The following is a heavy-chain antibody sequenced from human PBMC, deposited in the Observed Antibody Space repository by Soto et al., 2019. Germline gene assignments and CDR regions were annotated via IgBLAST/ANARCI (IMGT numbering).Heavy chain of an antibody. CDR1: GYSFTSYW. V-gene: IGHV5-10-1*01. CDR3: ARHLYSSGWTPRGYYGMDV. CDR2: IDPSDSYT. Sequence: GESLKISCKGSGYSFTSYWISWVRQMPGKGLEWMGRIDPSDSYTNYSPSFQGHVTISADKSISTAYLQWSSLKASDTAMYYCARHLYSSGWTPRGYYGMDVWGRGTTVTVSS. D-gene: IGHD6-19*01. J-gene: IGHJ6*02.